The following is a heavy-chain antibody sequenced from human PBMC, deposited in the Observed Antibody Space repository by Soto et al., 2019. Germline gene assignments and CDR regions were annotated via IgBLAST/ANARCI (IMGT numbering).Heavy chain of an antibody. CDR3: AKGILPAGGPHDGLEI. D-gene: IGHD6-13*01. CDR1: GFTFSSYG. V-gene: IGHV3-30*18. J-gene: IGHJ3*02. Sequence: HVQLVESGGGVVQPGRSLRLSCSASGFTFSSYGMHWVRQAPGKGLEWVAIISYDGSDKYFADSVRGRFTISRDTSKNTLYLQMSSLRAEDTAVYYCAKGILPAGGPHDGLEIWGQGTMVTVS. CDR2: ISYDGSDK.